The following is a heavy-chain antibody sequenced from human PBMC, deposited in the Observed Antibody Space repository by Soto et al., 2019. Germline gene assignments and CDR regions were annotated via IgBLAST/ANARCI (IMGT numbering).Heavy chain of an antibody. J-gene: IGHJ6*02. Sequence: TSETLSLTCTVSGGSISSGGYYWSLILQHPWKGLEWIGYIYYSGSTYYNPSLKSRVTISLDTSKNQFSLKLSYVTAADTAVYYCERVYSYGYHTLPRDYYYYGMDVWGQGTTVTVSS. V-gene: IGHV4-31*03. CDR2: IYYSGST. D-gene: IGHD5-18*01. CDR1: GGSISSGGYY. CDR3: ERVYSYGYHTLPRDYYYYGMDV.